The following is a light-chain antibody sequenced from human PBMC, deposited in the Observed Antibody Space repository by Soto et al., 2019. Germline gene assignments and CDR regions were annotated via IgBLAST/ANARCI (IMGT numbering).Light chain of an antibody. CDR2: KAS. CDR1: QSISSW. V-gene: IGKV1-5*03. Sequence: DIQMTQSPSTLSASVGDRVTITCRASQSISSWLAWYQQKPGKAPKLLIYKASSLERGVPSRFGGSGSGTEFTLTISSLQPDDFATYYCQQYNSRVTFGQGTKVDIK. J-gene: IGKJ2*01. CDR3: QQYNSRVT.